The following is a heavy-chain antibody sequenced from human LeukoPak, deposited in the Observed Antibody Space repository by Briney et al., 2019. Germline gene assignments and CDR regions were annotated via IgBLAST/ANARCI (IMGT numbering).Heavy chain of an antibody. V-gene: IGHV4-39*07. CDR1: GGSIRSSYYY. J-gene: IGHJ4*02. CDR3: ARRLAYCGGDCWGLDY. CDR2: IYDSGST. D-gene: IGHD2-21*02. Sequence: SETLSLTCTVSGGSIRSSYYYWGWIRQPPGKGLEWIGSIYDSGSTYYNPSLKSRVTISVDTSKNQFSLKLSSVTAADTAVYYCARRLAYCGGDCWGLDYWGQGTLVTVSS.